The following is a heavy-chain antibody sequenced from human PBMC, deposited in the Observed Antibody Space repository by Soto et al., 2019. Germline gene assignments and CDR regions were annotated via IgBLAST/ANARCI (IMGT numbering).Heavy chain of an antibody. Sequence: ASAEICCEASGYSFTSYDLNWVRQATGQGLEWMGWMNPNSGNTGYAQKFQGRVTMTRNTSIGTAYMELSSLRSEDTAVYYCARMHYYDRGAYGNLFDPWGQGTLVTVSS. J-gene: IGHJ5*02. V-gene: IGHV1-8*01. CDR1: GYSFTSYD. CDR3: ARMHYYDRGAYGNLFDP. CDR2: MNPNSGNT. D-gene: IGHD3-22*01.